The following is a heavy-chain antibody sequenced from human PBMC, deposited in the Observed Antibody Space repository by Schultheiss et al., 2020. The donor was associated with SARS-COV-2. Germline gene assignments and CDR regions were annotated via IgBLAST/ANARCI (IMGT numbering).Heavy chain of an antibody. V-gene: IGHV4-4*02. J-gene: IGHJ4*02. CDR2: IYYSGST. CDR1: GGSISSSNW. Sequence: SETLSLTCAVSGGSISSSNWWSWVRQPPGKGLEWIGEIYYSGSTNYNPSLKSRVTISVDKSKNQFSLKLSSVTAADTAVYYCARGSDSNALNGYYFDYWGQGTLVTVSS. D-gene: IGHD3-22*01. CDR3: ARGSDSNALNGYYFDY.